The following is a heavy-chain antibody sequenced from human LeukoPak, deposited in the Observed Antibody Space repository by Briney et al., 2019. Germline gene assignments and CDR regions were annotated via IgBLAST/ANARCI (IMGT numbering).Heavy chain of an antibody. CDR1: GGSISSSNW. D-gene: IGHD6-13*01. V-gene: IGHV4-4*02. J-gene: IGHJ4*02. CDR3: AREGYSSSWYDY. Sequence: SETLSLTCAVSGGSISSSNWWSWVRQPPGKGLEWIREIYHSGSTNYNPSLKSRVTISVDKSKNQFSLKLSSVTAADTAVYYCAREGYSSSWYDYWGQGTLVTVSS. CDR2: IYHSGST.